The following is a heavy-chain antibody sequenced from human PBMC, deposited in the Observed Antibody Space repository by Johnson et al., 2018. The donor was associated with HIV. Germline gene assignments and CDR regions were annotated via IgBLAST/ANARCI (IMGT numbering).Heavy chain of an antibody. Sequence: QVQLVESGGGVVQPGRSLRLSCAASGFTFSSYGMHWVRQAPGKGLEWVAVIWYDGSNKYYADSVKGRFTISRDNSTITLYLQMNGLRAEDTAVYYCAKASDIGAFDIWGQGTMVTVSS. CDR3: AKASDIGAFDI. V-gene: IGHV3-33*06. CDR1: GFTFSSYG. J-gene: IGHJ3*02. CDR2: IWYDGSNK. D-gene: IGHD2-15*01.